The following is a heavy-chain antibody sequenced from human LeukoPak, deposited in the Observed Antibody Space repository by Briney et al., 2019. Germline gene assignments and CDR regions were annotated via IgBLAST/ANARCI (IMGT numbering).Heavy chain of an antibody. Sequence: SETLTLTCTVSCGSISSYYWSWIRQPPGKGLEWIGYIYYSGSTNYNPSLKSRVTISVDTSKNQFSLKLSSVTAADTAVYYCARDYDSGFDYWGQGTLVTVSS. D-gene: IGHD3-22*01. V-gene: IGHV4-59*01. CDR1: CGSISSYY. J-gene: IGHJ4*02. CDR3: ARDYDSGFDY. CDR2: IYYSGST.